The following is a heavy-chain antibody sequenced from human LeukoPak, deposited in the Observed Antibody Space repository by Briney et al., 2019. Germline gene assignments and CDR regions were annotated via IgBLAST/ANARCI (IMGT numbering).Heavy chain of an antibody. J-gene: IGHJ5*02. D-gene: IGHD1-14*01. CDR3: ARVWRTRFDP. CDR2: IYYSGST. Sequence: NTSETLSLTCTVSGGSISSSSYYWGWIRQPPGKGLEWIGSIYYSGSTYYNPSLKSRVTISVDTSKNQFSLKLSSVTAADTAVYYCARVWRTRFDPWGQGTLVTVSS. V-gene: IGHV4-39*07. CDR1: GGSISSSSYY.